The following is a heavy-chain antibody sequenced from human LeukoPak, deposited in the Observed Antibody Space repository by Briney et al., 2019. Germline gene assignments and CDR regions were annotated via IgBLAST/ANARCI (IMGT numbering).Heavy chain of an antibody. V-gene: IGHV3-21*01. Sequence: PGGSLRLSCAASGFTFNSYSMNWVRQAPGKGLEWVSSISSSSSYIYYADSVKGRFTISRDNAKNSLYLQMNSLRAEDTAVYYCAREDRSWYYDFWSGPRDFDYWGQGTLVTVSS. CDR2: ISSSSSYI. D-gene: IGHD3-3*01. J-gene: IGHJ4*02. CDR1: GFTFNSYS. CDR3: AREDRSWYYDFWSGPRDFDY.